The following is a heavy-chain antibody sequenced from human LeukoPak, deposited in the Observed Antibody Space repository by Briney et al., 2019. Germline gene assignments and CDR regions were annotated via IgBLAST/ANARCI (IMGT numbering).Heavy chain of an antibody. Sequence: PSETLSLTCTVSGGSISSSEYYWSWIRQPPGKGLEWIGYTFYSGTTYYNPSLKRRVTISLDMSKNQFSLRVSSVTAADTAVYYCASHSSGWGPVGSQRWGQGTLVTVSS. V-gene: IGHV4-30-4*01. D-gene: IGHD6-25*01. J-gene: IGHJ1*01. CDR3: ASHSSGWGPVGSQR. CDR1: GGSISSSEYY. CDR2: TFYSGTT.